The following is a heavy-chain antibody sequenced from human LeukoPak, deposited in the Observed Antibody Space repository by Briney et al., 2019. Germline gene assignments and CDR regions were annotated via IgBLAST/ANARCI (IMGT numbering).Heavy chain of an antibody. D-gene: IGHD3-3*01. CDR2: IYYSGST. CDR3: ARGRAYYDFWSGYFGFDY. Sequence: PSETLSLTCTVSGGSISSGGYYWSWIRQHPGKGLEWIGYIYYSGSTYYNPSLKSRVTISVDTSKNQFSLKLSSVTAADTAVYYCARGRAYYDFWSGYFGFDYWGQGTLVTVSS. V-gene: IGHV4-31*03. J-gene: IGHJ4*02. CDR1: GGSISSGGYY.